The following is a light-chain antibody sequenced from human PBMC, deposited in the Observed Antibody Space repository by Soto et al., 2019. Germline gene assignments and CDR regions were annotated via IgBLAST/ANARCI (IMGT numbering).Light chain of an antibody. CDR3: QQSDTYPLT. Sequence: DIQMTQSPSTLSASVGDRVTITCRASQSICTWLAWYQHRPGKAPSLLIYDASTLRSGVPSRFSGSGSGTEFTLTISSLQADDFATYYCQQSDTYPLTFGQGTRLENK. J-gene: IGKJ5*01. CDR1: QSICTW. V-gene: IGKV1-5*01. CDR2: DAS.